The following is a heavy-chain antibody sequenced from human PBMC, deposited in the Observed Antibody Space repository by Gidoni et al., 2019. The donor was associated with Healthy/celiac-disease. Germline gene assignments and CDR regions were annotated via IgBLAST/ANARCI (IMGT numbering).Heavy chain of an antibody. CDR1: GGTFSSYA. CDR2: IIPSFGTA. D-gene: IGHD5-12*01. J-gene: IGHJ4*02. Sequence: QVQLVQSGAEVKKHGSSVKVSCKASGGTFSSYAISWVRPAPGQGLEWMGGIIPSFGTANYAQKCQGRVTITADESTSTAYMELSSLRSEDTAVYYCARHPKGGYNSPFDYWGQGTLVTVSS. V-gene: IGHV1-69*01. CDR3: ARHPKGGYNSPFDY.